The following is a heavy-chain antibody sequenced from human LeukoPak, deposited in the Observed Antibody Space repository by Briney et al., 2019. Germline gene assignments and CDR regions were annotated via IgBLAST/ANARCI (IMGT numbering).Heavy chain of an antibody. D-gene: IGHD3-10*01. Sequence: IQPGGSLRLSCAASGFTVSSNYMSWVRQAPGKGPEWVSVIYSGGSTYYADSVKGRFTISRDNSKNTPYLQMNSLRAEDTAVYYCARAGDVWFGELSFWGQGTLVTVSS. CDR3: ARAGDVWFGELSF. J-gene: IGHJ4*02. CDR2: IYSGGST. V-gene: IGHV3-53*01. CDR1: GFTVSSNY.